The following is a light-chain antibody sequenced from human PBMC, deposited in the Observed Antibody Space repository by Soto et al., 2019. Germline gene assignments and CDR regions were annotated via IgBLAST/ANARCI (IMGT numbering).Light chain of an antibody. J-gene: IGKJ2*01. CDR2: AAS. Sequence: DIPLTQFPSFLSASVGDRVTITCRASQGINIFLAWFQQKPGKAPNLLISAASTLQSGVPSRFSGSGSETEFTLTITSLQPEDSATYYCQQRNSYPRTFGQGTKVEIK. CDR3: QQRNSYPRT. V-gene: IGKV1-9*01. CDR1: QGINIF.